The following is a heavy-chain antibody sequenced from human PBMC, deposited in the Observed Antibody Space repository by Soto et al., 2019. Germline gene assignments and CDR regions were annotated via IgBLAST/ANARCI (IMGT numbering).Heavy chain of an antibody. Sequence: QVQLQESGPGLVKPSQTLSLTCTVSGGSISSGGYYWSWIRQHSGKGLEWIGYIYYSGSTYYNPSHKSRVTISVDTSKNQYSLKLSSVTAADTAVYHCARDGSGWSGGGMDVWGQGTTVTVSS. CDR3: ARDGSGWSGGGMDV. D-gene: IGHD6-19*01. CDR2: IYYSGST. V-gene: IGHV4-31*03. CDR1: GGSISSGGYY. J-gene: IGHJ6*02.